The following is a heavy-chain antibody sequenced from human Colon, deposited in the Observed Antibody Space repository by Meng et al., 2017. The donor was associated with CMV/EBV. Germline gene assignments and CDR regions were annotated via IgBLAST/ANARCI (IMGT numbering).Heavy chain of an antibody. CDR3: ASERLGAAAIPLDY. Sequence: ASVKVSCKVSGYTLTELSTHWVRQAPGKGLEWMGGFNPEDGERVYAQKFQGRVTMTDDTSTDTAYMELSSLRFEDTAVYYCASERLGAAAIPLDYWGQGTPVTVSS. CDR1: GYTLTELS. CDR2: FNPEDGER. D-gene: IGHD6-13*01. V-gene: IGHV1-24*01. J-gene: IGHJ4*02.